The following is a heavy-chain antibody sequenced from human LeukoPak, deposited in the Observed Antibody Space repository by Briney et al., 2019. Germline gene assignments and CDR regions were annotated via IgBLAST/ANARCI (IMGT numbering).Heavy chain of an antibody. V-gene: IGHV4-59*02. Sequence: SETLSLTCTVSGGSVSSSYWSWIRQPPGKGLEWIGHIYYSGTTSGNTNYNPSLKSRVTISIDTAKNQFSLQVRSVTAADTAVYYCARGSGRYYYYGVDVWGRGTTVAVSS. CDR2: IYYSGTTSGNT. CDR1: GGSVSSSY. CDR3: ARGSGRYYYYGVDV. D-gene: IGHD7-27*01. J-gene: IGHJ6*02.